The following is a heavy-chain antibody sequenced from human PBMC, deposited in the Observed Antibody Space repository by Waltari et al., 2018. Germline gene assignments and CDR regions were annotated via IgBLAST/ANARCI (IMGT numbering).Heavy chain of an antibody. D-gene: IGHD2-15*01. CDR1: GDSMNYV. Sequence: QLQLQESGPGLVKPSGTLSLICAVSGDSMNYVWGWVRQPPGKGLEWIGQGLGSGRTNYNPSVASRVTISLDTSTHQFALKMTSATAADTALYYCARDRGRGLYLDTWGQGILVTVSP. J-gene: IGHJ4*02. CDR2: GLGSGRT. CDR3: ARDRGRGLYLDT. V-gene: IGHV4-4*02.